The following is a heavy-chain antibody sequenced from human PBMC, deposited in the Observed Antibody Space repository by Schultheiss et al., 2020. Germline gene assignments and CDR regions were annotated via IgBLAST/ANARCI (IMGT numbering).Heavy chain of an antibody. CDR2: IYYSGST. CDR1: GGSISSSSYY. V-gene: IGHV4-39*01. D-gene: IGHD6-19*01. Sequence: SETMSLTCTVSGGSISSSSYYWGWIRQHPGKGLEWIGYIYYSGSTYYNPSLKSRVTISVDTSKNQFSLKLSSVTAADTAVYYCARHKRAVAVYWGQGTLVTVSS. J-gene: IGHJ4*02. CDR3: ARHKRAVAVY.